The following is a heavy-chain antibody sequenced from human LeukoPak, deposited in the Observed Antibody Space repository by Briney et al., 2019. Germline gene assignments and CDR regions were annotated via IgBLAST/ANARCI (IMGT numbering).Heavy chain of an antibody. Sequence: GGSLRLSCAASGFTFSSYDMSWVRQAPGKGLEWVSAINGRGGSTYYADSVKGRFTISRDNSKNTLYLQMNSLRAEDTAVYYCAKASGPIVVVPAAISVLSRYYYYGMDVWGQGTTVTVSS. J-gene: IGHJ6*02. CDR3: AKASGPIVVVPAAISVLSRYYYYGMDV. CDR2: INGRGGST. V-gene: IGHV3-23*01. CDR1: GFTFSSYD. D-gene: IGHD2-2*01.